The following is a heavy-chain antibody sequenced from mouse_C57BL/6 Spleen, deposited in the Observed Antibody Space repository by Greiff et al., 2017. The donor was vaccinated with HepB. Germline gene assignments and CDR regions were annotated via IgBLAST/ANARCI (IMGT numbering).Heavy chain of an antibody. Sequence: QVQLQQPGAELVMPGASVKLSCKASGYTFTSYWMHWVKQRPGQGLEWIGEIDPSDSYTNYNQKFKGKSTLTVDKSSSTAYMQLSSLTSEDSAVYYCARGNYYGSGGFYFDDWGQGTTLTVSS. V-gene: IGHV1-69*01. CDR1: GYTFTSYW. J-gene: IGHJ2*01. D-gene: IGHD1-1*01. CDR3: ARGNYYGSGGFYFDD. CDR2: IDPSDSYT.